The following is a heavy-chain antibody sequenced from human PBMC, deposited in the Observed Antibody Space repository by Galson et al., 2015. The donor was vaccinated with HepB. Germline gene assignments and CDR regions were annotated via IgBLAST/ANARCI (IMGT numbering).Heavy chain of an antibody. CDR1: GFTFSSYA. Sequence: SLRLSCAASGFTFSSYAIHWVRQAPGKGLEWVAVISYDGTNKYYTDSVKGRFTISRDNSKNILNLQMDSLRTEDTAEYYCARDRASIAARPGKLYYGMDVWGQGTTVIVSS. CDR3: ARDRASIAARPGKLYYGMDV. V-gene: IGHV3-30-3*01. D-gene: IGHD6-6*01. J-gene: IGHJ6*02. CDR2: ISYDGTNK.